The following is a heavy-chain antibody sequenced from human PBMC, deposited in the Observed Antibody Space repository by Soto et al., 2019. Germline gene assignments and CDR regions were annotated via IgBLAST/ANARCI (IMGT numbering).Heavy chain of an antibody. J-gene: IGHJ4*02. CDR1: GFSISTYA. Sequence: PGGSLRLSCAASGFSISTYAMHWVRQAPGKGLEWVAVISYDGTNKYYAESMKDRFTISRDNSKNTLYLQMNSLRAEDTAVYYCARDQSSGWTGESDYWGQGTLVTVSS. D-gene: IGHD6-19*01. CDR2: ISYDGTNK. CDR3: ARDQSSGWTGESDY. V-gene: IGHV3-30-3*01.